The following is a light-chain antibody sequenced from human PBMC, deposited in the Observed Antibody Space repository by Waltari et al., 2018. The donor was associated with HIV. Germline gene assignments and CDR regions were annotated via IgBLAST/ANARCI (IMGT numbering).Light chain of an antibody. Sequence: QSALTQPPSASGSPGQSVTISCTGTSSDVGGYNYVSWYQQPPGRAPKLMIYELSKRPSGVPDRFSGSKSGNTASLTVSGLQAEDEADYYCSSYTGSDSVVFGGGTKLTVL. CDR1: SSDVGGYNY. CDR3: SSYTGSDSVV. CDR2: ELS. V-gene: IGLV2-8*01. J-gene: IGLJ2*01.